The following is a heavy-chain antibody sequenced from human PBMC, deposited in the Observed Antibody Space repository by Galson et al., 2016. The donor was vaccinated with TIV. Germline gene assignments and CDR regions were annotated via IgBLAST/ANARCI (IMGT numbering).Heavy chain of an antibody. CDR2: IYHSGST. CDR3: VGQLWLRSYFDN. D-gene: IGHD5-18*01. J-gene: IGHJ4*02. Sequence: ETLSITCAVSGYSISSGYYWGWIRQPPGKGLECVGTIYHSGSTYYNPSLKSRVTISVDSSKNEFSLRLSSVTAADTAVYYCVGQLWLRSYFDNWGQGTLVTVSS. CDR1: GYSISSGYY. V-gene: IGHV4-38-2*01.